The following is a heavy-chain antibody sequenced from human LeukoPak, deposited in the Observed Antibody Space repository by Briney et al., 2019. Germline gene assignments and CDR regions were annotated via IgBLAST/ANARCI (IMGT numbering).Heavy chain of an antibody. J-gene: IGHJ4*02. Sequence: EAGGSLRLSCAASGFTFSSCAMTWVRQAPGMGLEWVSAISSSGGSTYYTDSVKGRFTISRDNSKNTLFLQMDSLRVEDTAVYYCAKDLYGSVTYYADYWGQGTLVTVSS. CDR1: GFTFSSCA. CDR3: AKDLYGSVTYYADY. D-gene: IGHD3-10*01. CDR2: ISSSGGST. V-gene: IGHV3-23*01.